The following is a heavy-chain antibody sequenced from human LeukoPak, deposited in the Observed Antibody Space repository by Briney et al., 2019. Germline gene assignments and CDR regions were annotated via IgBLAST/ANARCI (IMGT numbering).Heavy chain of an antibody. CDR2: ISYDGSNK. Sequence: GGSLRLSCAASGFTFSNSGMHWVRQAPGKGLEWVAVISYDGSNKYYADSVKGRFTISRDNSKNTLYLQMNSLRAEDTAVYYCAKSEVGAYDYWGQGTLVTVSS. CDR1: GFTFSNSG. V-gene: IGHV3-30*18. D-gene: IGHD1-26*01. CDR3: AKSEVGAYDY. J-gene: IGHJ4*02.